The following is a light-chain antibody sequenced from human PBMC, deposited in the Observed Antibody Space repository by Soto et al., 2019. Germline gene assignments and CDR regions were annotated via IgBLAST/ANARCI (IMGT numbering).Light chain of an antibody. J-gene: IGKJ1*01. Sequence: ENILTHSPGALSLTPEERATLSCRASQSVDSSTYLAWYQQKPGQAPRLLIYDASSRATGIPARFSGSGSGTDFTLTISSLEPEDFAVYYCQQLTDWPPQWTFGQGTKVDI. V-gene: IGKV3-11*01. CDR3: QQLTDWPPQWT. CDR1: QSVDSSTY. CDR2: DAS.